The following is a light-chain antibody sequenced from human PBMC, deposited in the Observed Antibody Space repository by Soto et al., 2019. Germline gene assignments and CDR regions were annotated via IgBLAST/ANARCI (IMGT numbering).Light chain of an antibody. Sequence: SYELAQPPSVSVAPGQTARITCGGHNIGSKSVHWYQQKPGQAPVLVVYDDSDRPSGIPERISDSNSGNTATLTISRVEAGDEADYYCQVWDSIGDDHVVFGGGTKLTVL. CDR1: NIGSKS. V-gene: IGLV3-21*02. CDR3: QVWDSIGDDHVV. CDR2: DDS. J-gene: IGLJ2*01.